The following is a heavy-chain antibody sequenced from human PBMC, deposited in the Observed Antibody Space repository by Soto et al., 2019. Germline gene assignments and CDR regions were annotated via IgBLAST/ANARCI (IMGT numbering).Heavy chain of an antibody. D-gene: IGHD3-16*01. Sequence: EIQLVESGGGLIKPGGSLRLSCAASGFNFNDAWMSWVRQAPGKGLEWVGRVKSKADGGTTDSAAPVNGRLFVSREDGQNRLYLEMTGLRIEDSGVYFCTTRGGHWGQGALVTVSS. CDR3: TTRGGH. CDR2: VKSKADGGTT. CDR1: GFNFNDAW. V-gene: IGHV3-15*01. J-gene: IGHJ4*02.